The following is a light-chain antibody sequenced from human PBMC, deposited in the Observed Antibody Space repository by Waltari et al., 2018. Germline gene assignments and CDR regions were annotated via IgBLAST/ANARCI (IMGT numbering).Light chain of an antibody. CDR1: QSVGRS. V-gene: IGKV3-20*01. CDR3: QHYVNLPAT. CDR2: DAS. Sequence: EIVLTQSPGPMSLSPGERATHSCRASQSVGRSLAWYQQKPGQAPRLLIYDASSRATGTPGRFSGSGSGTDFSLAISSLEPEDFAVYYCQHYVNLPATFGQGTKVEIK. J-gene: IGKJ1*01.